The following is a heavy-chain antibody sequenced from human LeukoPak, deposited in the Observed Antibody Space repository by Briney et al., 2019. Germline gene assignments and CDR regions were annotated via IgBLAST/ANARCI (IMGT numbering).Heavy chain of an antibody. CDR1: GSTFNSYE. J-gene: IGHJ5*02. CDR2: ITADGTST. V-gene: IGHV3-48*03. CDR3: AREVEWERFDA. D-gene: IGHD1-26*01. Sequence: GGSLRLSCAVSGSTFNSYEMNWVRQAPGKGLEWIAYITADGTSTKYADSVKGRFTTSRNNARNSLYLQMNSLRDGDTAVYYCAREVEWERFDAWGQGTLVTVSS.